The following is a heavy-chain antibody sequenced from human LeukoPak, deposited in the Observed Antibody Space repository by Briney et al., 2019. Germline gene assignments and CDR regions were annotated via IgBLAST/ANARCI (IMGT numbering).Heavy chain of an antibody. CDR1: GFIFSSYG. D-gene: IGHD2-15*01. Sequence: GRSLRLSCAASGFIFSSYGMHWVRQAPGKGLEWVALIWYDGTNEYYTDSVKGRFTISGANSKNTLCLQMNSLRAEDTAVYYCARVPYCSGGRCSSWIDHWGQGTLVTVSS. CDR2: IWYDGTNE. J-gene: IGHJ4*02. CDR3: ARVPYCSGGRCSSWIDH. V-gene: IGHV3-33*01.